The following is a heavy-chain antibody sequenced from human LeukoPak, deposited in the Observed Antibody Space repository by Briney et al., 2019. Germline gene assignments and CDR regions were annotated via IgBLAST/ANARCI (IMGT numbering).Heavy chain of an antibody. D-gene: IGHD6-19*01. Sequence: SETLSLTCTVSGGSISSYYWSWIRQPPGKGLEWIGYIYYSGSTNYNPSLKSRVTISVDTSKNQFSLKLSSVTAADTAVYYCARDQAYSSGWTNPGNWGQGTLVTVSS. CDR2: IYYSGST. CDR1: GGSISSYY. V-gene: IGHV4-59*01. J-gene: IGHJ4*02. CDR3: ARDQAYSSGWTNPGN.